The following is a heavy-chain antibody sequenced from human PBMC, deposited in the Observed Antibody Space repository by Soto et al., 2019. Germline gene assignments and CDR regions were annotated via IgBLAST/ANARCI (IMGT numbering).Heavy chain of an antibody. J-gene: IGHJ3*01. D-gene: IGHD2-21*01. CDR3: ARELRDGAFDV. Sequence: QVQLVASGGDLVKPGGSLRLSCAASEFTFSDYYMSWIRQAPGEGLEWVSYISSSATIIYYADSVKGRFTISRDNAKNSLYLQMNPLSAEDTAVYYCARELRDGAFDVWGQGAMVTVSS. CDR2: ISSSATII. CDR1: EFTFSDYY. V-gene: IGHV3-11*01.